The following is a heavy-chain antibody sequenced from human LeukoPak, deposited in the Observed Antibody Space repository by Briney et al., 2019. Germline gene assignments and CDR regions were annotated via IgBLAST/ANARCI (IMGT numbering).Heavy chain of an antibody. V-gene: IGHV4-38-2*01. CDR2: IYHSGSA. Sequence: GSLRLSCAASGFTFSNYWMSWVRQPPGKGLEWIGSIYHSGSAYYNPSLKSRVTVSVDTSKNQFSLKLTSVTAADTAVYYCARSSGSYGVAWFDPWGQGTLVTVSS. CDR3: ARSSGSYGVAWFDP. J-gene: IGHJ5*02. CDR1: GFTFSNYW. D-gene: IGHD1-26*01.